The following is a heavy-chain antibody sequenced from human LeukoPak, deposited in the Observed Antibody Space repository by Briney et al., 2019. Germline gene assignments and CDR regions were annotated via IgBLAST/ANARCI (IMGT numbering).Heavy chain of an antibody. D-gene: IGHD3-10*01. CDR1: GGSISSSNW. V-gene: IGHV4-4*02. Sequence: SETLSLTCAVSGGSISSSNWWSWVRQPPGKGLEWIGEIYHSGSTNYNPSLKSRVTISVDKSKNQFSLKLSSVTAADTAVYYCAKHYMGSYNNRGLDSWGQGTLVTVSS. CDR2: IYHSGST. J-gene: IGHJ4*02. CDR3: AKHYMGSYNNRGLDS.